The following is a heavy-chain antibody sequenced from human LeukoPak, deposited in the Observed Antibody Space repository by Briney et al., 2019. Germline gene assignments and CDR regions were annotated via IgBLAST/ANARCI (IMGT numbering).Heavy chain of an antibody. D-gene: IGHD3-3*01. CDR2: ISSNGGST. V-gene: IGHV3-64*01. J-gene: IGHJ6*02. CDR3: ARAPTPIFYYGMDV. Sequence: GGSLRLSCAASGFTFSSYAMPWVRQAPGKGLEYVSAISSNGGSTYYANSVKGRFTISRDNSKNTLYLQMGSLRAEDMAVYYCARAPTPIFYYGMDVWGQGTTVTVSS. CDR1: GFTFSSYA.